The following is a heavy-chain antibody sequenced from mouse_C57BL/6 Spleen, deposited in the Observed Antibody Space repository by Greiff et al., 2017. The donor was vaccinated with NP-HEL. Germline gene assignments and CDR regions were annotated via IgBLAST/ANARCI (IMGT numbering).Heavy chain of an antibody. CDR3: ARPAYYAMDY. Sequence: EVKLVESGGGLVQPGGSLKLSCAASGFTFSDYYMYWVRQTPEKRLEWVAYISNGGGSTYYPDTVKGRFTISRDNAKNTLYLQMSRLKSEDTAMYYCARPAYYAMDYWGQGTSVTVSS. J-gene: IGHJ4*01. CDR1: GFTFSDYY. CDR2: ISNGGGST. V-gene: IGHV5-12*01.